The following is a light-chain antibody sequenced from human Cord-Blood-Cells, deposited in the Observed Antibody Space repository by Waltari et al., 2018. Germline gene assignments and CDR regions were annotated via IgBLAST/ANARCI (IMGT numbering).Light chain of an antibody. CDR1: SSNLWAGYD. CDR2: GNS. J-gene: IGLJ3*02. Sequence: QSVLTQPPSVSGAPGQRVTISCTGRSSNLWAGYDVHWYQQRPGTAPKLLIYGNSNRPSGVPDRFSGSKSGTSASLAITGLQAEDEADYYCQSYDSSLSGWVFGGGTKLTVL. V-gene: IGLV1-40*01. CDR3: QSYDSSLSGWV.